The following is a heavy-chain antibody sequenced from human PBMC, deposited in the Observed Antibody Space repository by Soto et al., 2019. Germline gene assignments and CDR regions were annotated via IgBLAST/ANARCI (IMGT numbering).Heavy chain of an antibody. CDR3: AILGYCSGGSCHWWFDP. D-gene: IGHD2-15*01. J-gene: IGHJ5*02. CDR2: IYHSGST. CDR1: GGSISSSNW. Sequence: PSETLSLTCAVSGGSISSSNWWSWVRQPPGKGLEWIGEIYHSGSTNYNPSLKSRVTISVDKSKNQFSLKLSSVTAADTAVYYRAILGYCSGGSCHWWFDPWGQGTLVTVSS. V-gene: IGHV4-4*02.